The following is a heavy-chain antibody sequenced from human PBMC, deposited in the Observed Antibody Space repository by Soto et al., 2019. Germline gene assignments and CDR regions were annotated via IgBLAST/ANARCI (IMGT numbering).Heavy chain of an antibody. V-gene: IGHV1-69*05. CDR3: SRAPNAAAGTNFDY. CDR2: IIPIFRTA. D-gene: IGHD6-13*01. CDR1: GGTFTTAA. J-gene: IGHJ4*02. Sequence: SVKVSCKASGGTFTTAAISWVRQAPGQGLEWMGGIIPIFRTADYAQKFQGRVTMTRDTSTSTVYMELSSLRSEDTAVYYCSRAPNAAAGTNFDYWGQGTLVTVSS.